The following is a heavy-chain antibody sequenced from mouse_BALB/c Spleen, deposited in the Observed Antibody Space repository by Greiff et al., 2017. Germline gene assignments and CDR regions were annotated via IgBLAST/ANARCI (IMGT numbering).Heavy chain of an antibody. D-gene: IGHD1-1*01. Sequence: VHLVESGPGLVAPSQSLSITCTVSGFSLTSYDISWIRQPPGKGLEWLGVIWTGGGTNYNSAFVSRLSISKDNSKCQVFLRMNSLQTDDTAIYYCVRGTTVVDYWGQGTTRTVSS. CDR3: VRGTTVVDY. V-gene: IGHV2-9-2*01. J-gene: IGHJ2*01. CDR2: IWTGGGT. CDR1: GFSLTSYD.